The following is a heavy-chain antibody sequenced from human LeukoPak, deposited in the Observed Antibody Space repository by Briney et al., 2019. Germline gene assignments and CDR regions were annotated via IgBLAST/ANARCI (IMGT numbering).Heavy chain of an antibody. Sequence: KTSETLSLTCTVSGGSISSYYWSWIRQPPGKGLEWIGEINHSGSTNYNPSLKSRVTMSVDTSKNQFSLKLSSVTAADTAVYYCARWYYYDSSGYTSPGYFDYWGQGTLVTVSS. J-gene: IGHJ4*02. CDR2: INHSGST. CDR3: ARWYYYDSSGYTSPGYFDY. V-gene: IGHV4-34*01. D-gene: IGHD3-22*01. CDR1: GGSISSYY.